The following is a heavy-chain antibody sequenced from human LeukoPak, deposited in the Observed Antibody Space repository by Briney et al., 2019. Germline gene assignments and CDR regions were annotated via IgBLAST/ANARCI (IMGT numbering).Heavy chain of an antibody. CDR3: AKDGPSGSSGGFDYNYMDV. V-gene: IGHV3-7*01. CDR2: IKQDGSEK. Sequence: PGGSLRLSCAASGFTFSSYWMSWVRQAPGKGLEWVANIKQDGSEKYYVDSVKGRFTISRDNSKNTLYLQMNSLRPEDTAVYYCAKDGPSGSSGGFDYNYMDVWGKGTTVTVSS. D-gene: IGHD6-13*01. CDR1: GFTFSSYW. J-gene: IGHJ6*03.